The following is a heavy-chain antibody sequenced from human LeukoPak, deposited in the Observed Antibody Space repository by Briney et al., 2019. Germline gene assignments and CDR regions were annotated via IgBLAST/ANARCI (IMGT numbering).Heavy chain of an antibody. CDR3: AREGYSSSTNWFDP. D-gene: IGHD6-6*01. J-gene: IGHJ5*02. V-gene: IGHV3-11*04. Sequence: GGSLRLSCAASGFTFSDYYMSWIRQAPGKGLEWVSYISSSGSTIYYADSVKGRFTNSRDNAKNSLYLQMNSLRAEDTAVYYCAREGYSSSTNWFDPWGQGTLVTVSS. CDR2: ISSSGSTI. CDR1: GFTFSDYY.